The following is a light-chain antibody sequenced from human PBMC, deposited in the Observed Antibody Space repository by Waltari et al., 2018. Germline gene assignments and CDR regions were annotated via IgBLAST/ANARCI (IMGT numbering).Light chain of an antibody. J-gene: IGLJ2*01. V-gene: IGLV1-47*01. CDR1: SSNIGSNY. CDR3: AAWDDSLSGVL. CDR2: RNN. Sequence: SVLTQPPSASGTPGQRVTISCSGSSSNIGSNYVHWYQQPPGPAPKLLIYRNNQRPSGVPDRFSGSKSGTSASLAISGLRSEDEADYYCAAWDDSLSGVLFGGGTKLTV.